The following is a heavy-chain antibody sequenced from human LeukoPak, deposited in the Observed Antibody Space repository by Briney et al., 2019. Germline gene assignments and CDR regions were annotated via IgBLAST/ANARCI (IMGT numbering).Heavy chain of an antibody. CDR1: GESFSGYY. CDR3: ATGASGWYDY. Sequence: SETLSLTCAVYGESFSGYYWSWIRQPPGKGLEWIGEINHSGGTKYNPSLKSRVTISVDPSKNQFSLKLLSVTAADTAVYYCATGASGWYDYWGQGTLVTVSS. V-gene: IGHV4-34*01. J-gene: IGHJ4*02. CDR2: INHSGGT. D-gene: IGHD6-19*01.